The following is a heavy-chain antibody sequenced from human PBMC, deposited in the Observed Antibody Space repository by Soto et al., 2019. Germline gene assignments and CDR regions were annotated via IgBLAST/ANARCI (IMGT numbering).Heavy chain of an antibody. CDR2: IYYSGST. V-gene: IGHV4-31*03. CDR3: ARVSRAVPVIGY. J-gene: IGHJ4*02. Sequence: SETLSLTCTVSGGSISSGGYYWSWIRQHPGKGLEWIGYIYYSGSTYYNPSLKSRVTISVDTSKNQFSLKLSSVTAADTAVYYCARVSRAVPVIGYWGQGTPVTVSS. D-gene: IGHD2-2*01. CDR1: GGSISSGGYY.